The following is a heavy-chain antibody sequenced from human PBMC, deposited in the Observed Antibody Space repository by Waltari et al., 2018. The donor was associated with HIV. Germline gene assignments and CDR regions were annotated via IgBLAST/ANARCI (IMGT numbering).Heavy chain of an antibody. V-gene: IGHV4-38-2*01. CDR3: ARRNFGYYYFDF. D-gene: IGHD3-3*01. Sequence: QVQLQESGPGLVQPSETLSLTCAVSGYSISNGYYWGWIRQPAGKGLEWIGNIYHSGSVDYNPSLKSRVTISVDTSKNQFSLKLSSVTAADTAVFYCARRNFGYYYFDFWGQGTLVTVSS. CDR1: GYSISNGYY. J-gene: IGHJ4*02. CDR2: IYHSGSV.